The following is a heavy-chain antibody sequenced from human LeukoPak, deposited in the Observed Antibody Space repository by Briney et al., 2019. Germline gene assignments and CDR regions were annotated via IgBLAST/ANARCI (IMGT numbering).Heavy chain of an antibody. D-gene: IGHD4/OR15-4a*01. V-gene: IGHV3-66*01. J-gene: IGHJ4*02. CDR1: GFNVSNNY. CDR2: IYSSANT. Sequence: GGSLRLSCATSGFNVSNNYMSWVRQAPGKGLEWVSVIYSSANTYYADSVKGGFTISRDTSKNTVYLQMNSLRAEDTAVYYCARDSDYPDYWGQGTLVTVS. CDR3: ARDSDYPDY.